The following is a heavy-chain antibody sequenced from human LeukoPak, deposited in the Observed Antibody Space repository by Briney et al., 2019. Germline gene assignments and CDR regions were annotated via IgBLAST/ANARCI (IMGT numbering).Heavy chain of an antibody. J-gene: IGHJ6*03. CDR1: GGSISSSSYY. CDR3: VVVVPALWVYMDV. D-gene: IGHD2-2*01. V-gene: IGHV4-39*01. CDR2: IYYSGST. Sequence: SETLSLTCTVSGGSISSSSYYWGWIHQPPGKGLEWIGSIYYSGSTYYNPSLKSRVTISVDTSKNQSSLKLSSVTAADTAVYYCVVVVPALWVYMDVWGKGTTVTVSS.